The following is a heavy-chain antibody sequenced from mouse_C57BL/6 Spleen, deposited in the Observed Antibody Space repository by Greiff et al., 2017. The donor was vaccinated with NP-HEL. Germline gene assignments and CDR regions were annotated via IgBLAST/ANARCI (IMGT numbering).Heavy chain of an antibody. CDR2: IDPSDSYT. D-gene: IGHD1-1*01. V-gene: IGHV1-59*01. CDR3: ARGDYYGSSYDWYFDV. J-gene: IGHJ1*03. CDR1: GYTFTSYW. Sequence: QVQLKQPGAELVRPGTSVKLSCKASGYTFTSYWMHWVKQRPGQGLEWIGVIDPSDSYTNYNQKFKGKATLTVDTSSSTAYMQLSSLTSEDSAVYYCARGDYYGSSYDWYFDVWGTGTTVTVSS.